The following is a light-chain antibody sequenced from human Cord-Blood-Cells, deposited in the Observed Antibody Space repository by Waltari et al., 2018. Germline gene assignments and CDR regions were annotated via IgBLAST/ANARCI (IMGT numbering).Light chain of an antibody. J-gene: IGLJ2*01. CDR3: CSYAGSSTFVV. CDR2: EGS. CDR1: SSYVGSYNL. Sequence: QSALTQPASVSGSPGQSITISCTGTSSYVGSYNLVSCDQQHPGKAPKLMIYEGSKRPSGVSNRFSGSKSGNTASLTIAGLRAEDEADYYCCSYAGSSTFVVFGGGTKLTVL. V-gene: IGLV2-23*03.